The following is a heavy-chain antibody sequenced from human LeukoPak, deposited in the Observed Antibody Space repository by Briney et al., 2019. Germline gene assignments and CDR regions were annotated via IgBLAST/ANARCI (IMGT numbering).Heavy chain of an antibody. CDR1: GYTFTSYG. D-gene: IGHD4-17*01. J-gene: IGHJ5*02. CDR2: INPNSGGT. CDR3: ARAHFGTVTSSGYCFDP. V-gene: IGHV1-2*06. Sequence: ASVKVSCKASGYTFTSYGISWVRQAPGQGLEWMGRINPNSGGTNYAQKFRGRVTMTRDTSISTAYMELSRLRSDDTAVYYCARAHFGTVTSSGYCFDPWGQGTLVAVSS.